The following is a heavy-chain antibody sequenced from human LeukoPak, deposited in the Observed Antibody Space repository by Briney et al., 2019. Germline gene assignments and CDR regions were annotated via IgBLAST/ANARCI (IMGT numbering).Heavy chain of an antibody. J-gene: IGHJ4*02. Sequence: AGGSLRLSCAASGFTFSSYGMHWVRQAPGKGLEWVAFIRYDGSNKYYADSVKGRFTISRDNAKNSLYLHMNSLRAEDTAVYYCARGNCSSSSCYTDFDYWGQGTLVTVSS. D-gene: IGHD2-2*02. V-gene: IGHV3-30*02. CDR2: IRYDGSNK. CDR1: GFTFSSYG. CDR3: ARGNCSSSSCYTDFDY.